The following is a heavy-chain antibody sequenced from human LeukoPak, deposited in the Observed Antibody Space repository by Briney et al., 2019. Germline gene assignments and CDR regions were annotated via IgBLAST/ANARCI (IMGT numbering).Heavy chain of an antibody. Sequence: SETLSLTCTVSGGSISRGDYYWSWIRQPPGKGLEWIGYIYYRGSTYYNPSLKSRVTLSVDTSKNQFSLRLSSVTAADTAMYYCARDSYYYYYYMDVWGRGTTVTVSS. V-gene: IGHV4-30-4*01. CDR3: ARDSYYYYYYMDV. J-gene: IGHJ6*03. CDR2: IYYRGST. CDR1: GGSISRGDYY.